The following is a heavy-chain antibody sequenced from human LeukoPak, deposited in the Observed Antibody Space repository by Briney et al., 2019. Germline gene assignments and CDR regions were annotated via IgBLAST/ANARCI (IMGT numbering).Heavy chain of an antibody. CDR1: GGSISSGGYS. V-gene: IGHV4-30-2*01. CDR2: IYHSGST. J-gene: IGHJ6*02. Sequence: PSETLSLTCAVSGGSISSGGYSWSWIRQPPGKGLEWIGYIYHSGSTYYNPSLKSRVTISVDRSKNQFSLKLSSVTVADTAVYYCARVGGGYYYGMDVWGQGTTVTVSS. D-gene: IGHD3-16*01. CDR3: ARVGGGYYYGMDV.